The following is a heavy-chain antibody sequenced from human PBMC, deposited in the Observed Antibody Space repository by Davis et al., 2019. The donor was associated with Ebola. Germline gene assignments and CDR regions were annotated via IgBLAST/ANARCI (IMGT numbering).Heavy chain of an antibody. Sequence: GGSLRLSCAASGFTFSSYSMNWVRQAPGKGLECVSVIYSGGSTYYADSVKGRFTISRDNSKNTLYLQMNSLRAEDTAVYYCARWNFGVGRYGMDVWGQGTTVTVSS. V-gene: IGHV3-66*01. CDR1: GFTFSSYS. CDR3: ARWNFGVGRYGMDV. CDR2: IYSGGST. J-gene: IGHJ6*02. D-gene: IGHD3-3*01.